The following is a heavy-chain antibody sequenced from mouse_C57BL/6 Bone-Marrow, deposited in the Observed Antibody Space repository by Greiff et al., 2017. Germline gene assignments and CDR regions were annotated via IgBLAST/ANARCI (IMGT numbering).Heavy chain of an antibody. Sequence: VKLMESGPGLVAPSQSLSITCTVSGFSLTSYAIRWVRPPPGKGLEWLGVIWTGGGTNYHSALISRLSISKDNSKSQVFLKMNSLQTDDTARYYCARLRLRPGYYFDYWGQGTTLTVSS. J-gene: IGHJ2*01. D-gene: IGHD2-4*01. CDR2: IWTGGGT. CDR3: ARLRLRPGYYFDY. V-gene: IGHV2-9-1*01. CDR1: GFSLTSYA.